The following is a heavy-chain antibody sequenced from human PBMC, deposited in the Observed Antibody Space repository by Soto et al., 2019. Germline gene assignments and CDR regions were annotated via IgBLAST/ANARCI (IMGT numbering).Heavy chain of an antibody. CDR1: GFTFSSYW. V-gene: IGHV3-74*01. CDR2: INSDGSST. CDR3: ARDSGDSYYYYYYGMDV. J-gene: IGHJ6*01. D-gene: IGHD7-27*01. Sequence: EVQLVESGGGLVQPGGSLRLSCAASGFTFSSYWMHWVRQAPGKGLVWVSRINSDGSSTSYADSVKGRFTISRDNAKDTLYLQMNSLRAEDTAVYYCARDSGDSYYYYYYGMDVWGQGTTVTVSS.